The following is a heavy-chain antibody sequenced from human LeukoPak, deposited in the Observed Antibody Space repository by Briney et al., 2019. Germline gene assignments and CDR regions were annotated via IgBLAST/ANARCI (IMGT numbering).Heavy chain of an antibody. CDR3: ARGIEASYCYYMDV. V-gene: IGHV1-2*02. CDR1: GYTFTGYY. J-gene: IGHJ6*03. Sequence: ASVKVSCKASGYTFTGYYMHWVRQAPGQGLEWMGWINPNSGGTNYAQKFQGRVTMTRDTSISTAYMELSRLRSDDTAVYYCARGIEASYCYYMDVWGKGTTVTVSS. CDR2: INPNSGGT. D-gene: IGHD6-13*01.